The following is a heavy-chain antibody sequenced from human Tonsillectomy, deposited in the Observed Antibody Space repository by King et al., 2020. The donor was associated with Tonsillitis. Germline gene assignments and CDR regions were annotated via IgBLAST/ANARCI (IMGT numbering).Heavy chain of an antibody. D-gene: IGHD6-13*01. CDR1: GYTFTSYG. V-gene: IGHV1-18*04. CDR2: ISTHSGNT. J-gene: IGHJ4*02. Sequence: QLVQSGAEVKKPGASVKVSCKASGYTFTSYGISWVRQAPGQGLEWMGWISTHSGNTNYAQKLQGRVTITTDTSTSTAHMELRSLRSDDTAMYYCATTRQSSSSFTDYFDYWGQGTLVTVSS. CDR3: ATTRQSSSSFTDYFDY.